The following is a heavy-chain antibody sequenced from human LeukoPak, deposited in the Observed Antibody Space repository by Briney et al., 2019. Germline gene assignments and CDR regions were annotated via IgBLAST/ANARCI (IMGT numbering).Heavy chain of an antibody. Sequence: PSETLSLTCTVSGGSISGYYWSWIRQPPGKGLEWIGYIYYSGNTNYNPSLKSRVTISVDTSNNQFSLKLSSVTAADTAVYYCARNFGSSWYYFDYWGQRTLVTVSS. J-gene: IGHJ4*02. CDR2: IYYSGNT. V-gene: IGHV4-59*01. CDR1: GGSISGYY. D-gene: IGHD6-13*01. CDR3: ARNFGSSWYYFDY.